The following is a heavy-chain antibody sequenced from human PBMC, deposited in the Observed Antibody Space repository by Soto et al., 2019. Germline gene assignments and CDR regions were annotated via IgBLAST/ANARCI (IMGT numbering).Heavy chain of an antibody. CDR2: IYYSGST. CDR3: ARGRYSGYDHFDY. J-gene: IGHJ4*02. V-gene: IGHV4-61*08. Sequence: PSETLSLTCTVSGGSVSSGGYYWSWIRQPPGKGLEWIGYIYYSGSTNYNPSLKSRVTISVDTSKNQFSLKLSSVTAADTAVYYCARGRYSGYDHFDYWGQGTLVTVSS. CDR1: GGSVSSGGYY. D-gene: IGHD5-12*01.